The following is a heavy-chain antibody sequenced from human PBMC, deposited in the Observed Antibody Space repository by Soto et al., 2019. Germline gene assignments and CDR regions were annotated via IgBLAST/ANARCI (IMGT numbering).Heavy chain of an antibody. Sequence: SETLSLTCTVSGGSISSSSYYWGWIRQPPGKGLEWIGSIYYSGSTYYNPSLKSRVTISVDTSKNQFSLKLSSVTAADTAVYYCENYDSSGYYNYWGQGTPVTVSS. V-gene: IGHV4-39*01. CDR3: ENYDSSGYYNY. CDR2: IYYSGST. CDR1: GGSISSSSYY. J-gene: IGHJ4*02. D-gene: IGHD3-22*01.